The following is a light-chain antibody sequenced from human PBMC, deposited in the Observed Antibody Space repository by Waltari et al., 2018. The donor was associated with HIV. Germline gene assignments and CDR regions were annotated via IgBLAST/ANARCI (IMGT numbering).Light chain of an antibody. CDR1: SSDGGGYNH. J-gene: IGLJ3*02. Sequence: QSALTHPPSASGSPGQSVTLSCTGTSSDGGGYNHVPGYQQHPGKAPKLRIHEVTKRPSGVPDRFSGSKSANTASLTVSGLQAEDEADYYCSSYAGSNNLVFGGGTKLTVL. CDR2: EVT. CDR3: SSYAGSNNLV. V-gene: IGLV2-8*01.